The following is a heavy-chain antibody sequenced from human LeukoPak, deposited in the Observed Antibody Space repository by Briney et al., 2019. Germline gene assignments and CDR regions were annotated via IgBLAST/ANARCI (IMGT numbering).Heavy chain of an antibody. D-gene: IGHD4-11*01. J-gene: IGHJ5*02. CDR2: ISSGSKYI. V-gene: IGHV3-21*01. Sequence: PGESLRLSCAVSGFKFNTHNLNWVRQAPGKGLEWVSSISSGSKYILYADSVKGRFTVSRDNAKNSLYLQMNSLRADDTAVYYCARVRAGLQAFDTWGQGTLVTVSS. CDR1: GFKFNTHN. CDR3: ARVRAGLQAFDT.